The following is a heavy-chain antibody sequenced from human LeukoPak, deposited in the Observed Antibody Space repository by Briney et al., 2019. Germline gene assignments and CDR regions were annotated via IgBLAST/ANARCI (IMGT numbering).Heavy chain of an antibody. CDR1: GGSISSSSYY. CDR3: XXXXXXXXXXPYYYYGMDV. CDR2: IYYSGST. Sequence: SETLSLTCAVSGGSISSSSYYWGWIRQPPGKGLEWIGSIYYSGSTYYNPSLKSRVTISVDTSKNQFSLKLSSVTAADTAVYXXXXXXXXXXXXPYYYYGMDVWGQGTTVTVSS. V-gene: IGHV4-39*03. J-gene: IGHJ6*02.